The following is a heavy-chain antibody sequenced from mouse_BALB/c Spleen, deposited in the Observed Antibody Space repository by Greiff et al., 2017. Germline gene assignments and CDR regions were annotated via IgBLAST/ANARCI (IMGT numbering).Heavy chain of an antibody. CDR2: ISYSGST. Sequence: VQLKESGPSLVKPSQTLSLTCSVTGDSITSGYWNWIRKFPGNKLEYMGYISYSGSTYYNPSLKSRISITRDTSKNQYYLQLNSVTTEDTATYYCARWHYGSSPWFAYWGQGTLVTVSA. CDR3: ARWHYGSSPWFAY. V-gene: IGHV3-8*02. J-gene: IGHJ3*01. D-gene: IGHD1-1*01. CDR1: GDSITSGY.